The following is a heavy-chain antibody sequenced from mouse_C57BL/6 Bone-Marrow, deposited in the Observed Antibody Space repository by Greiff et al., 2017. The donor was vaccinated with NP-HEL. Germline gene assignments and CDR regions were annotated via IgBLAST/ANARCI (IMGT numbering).Heavy chain of an antibody. Sequence: EVKVEESGGGLVQPGGSLKLSCAASGFTFSDYYMYWVRQTPEKRLEWVAYISNGGGSTYYPDTVKGRFTISRDNAKNTLYLQMSRLKSEDTAMYYCARLNWLRAMDYWGQGTSVTVSS. J-gene: IGHJ4*01. V-gene: IGHV5-12*01. CDR3: ARLNWLRAMDY. CDR1: GFTFSDYY. CDR2: ISNGGGST. D-gene: IGHD2-2*01.